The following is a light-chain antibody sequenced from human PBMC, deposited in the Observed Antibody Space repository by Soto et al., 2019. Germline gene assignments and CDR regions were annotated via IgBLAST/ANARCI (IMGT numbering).Light chain of an antibody. J-gene: IGLJ3*02. Sequence: QAVVTQPPSVSGAPGQRVIISCTGSSSNIGAGYDVHWYQQFPGTAPKLLIYGNINRPSGVPDRFSGSRSGTSASLTITGLQAGDEADYYCQSYDSSLSGLFGGGTQLTVL. CDR2: GNI. CDR3: QSYDSSLSGL. CDR1: SSNIGAGYD. V-gene: IGLV1-40*01.